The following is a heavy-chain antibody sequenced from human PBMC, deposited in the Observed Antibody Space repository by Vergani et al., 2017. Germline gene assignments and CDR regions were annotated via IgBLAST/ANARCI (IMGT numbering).Heavy chain of an antibody. V-gene: IGHV4-59*11. CDR1: FDSIRNLY. D-gene: IGHD6-19*01. J-gene: IGHJ5*02. Sequence: QVQLQESGPELVKSSETLSLTCSVSFDSIRNLYCNWMRQPPGKGLEWIGSIHYSENTNYNPSLKTRVTISVDTSKNQFSLTLTSVTAADTAVYYCASDTHSGQRADRWGQGILVTVTS. CDR2: IHYSENT. CDR3: ASDTHSGQRADR.